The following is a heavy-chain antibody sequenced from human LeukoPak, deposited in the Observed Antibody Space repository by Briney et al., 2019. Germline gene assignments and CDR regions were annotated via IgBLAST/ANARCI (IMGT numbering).Heavy chain of an antibody. CDR3: ARINSLSGELLWAFDI. V-gene: IGHV1-69*04. D-gene: IGHD1-26*01. CDR2: IIPILGIA. Sequence: SVKVSCKAFEYTFTDYDVHWVRQAPGQGLEWMGRIIPILGIANYAQKFQGRVTITADKSTSTAYMELSSLRSEDTAVYYCARINSLSGELLWAFDIWGQGTMVTVSS. J-gene: IGHJ3*02. CDR1: EYTFTDYD.